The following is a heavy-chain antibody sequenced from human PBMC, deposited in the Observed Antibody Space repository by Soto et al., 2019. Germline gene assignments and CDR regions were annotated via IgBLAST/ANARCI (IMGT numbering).Heavy chain of an antibody. CDR3: EGDPIPASPDYFDK. J-gene: IGHJ4*01. CDR2: SSPDESIK. CDR1: GLIIRSIF. D-gene: IGHD2-2*02. Sequence: GGSQILSWASAGLIIRSIFFRWVRPAPGKGLEWVAVSSPDESIKIYTDSVRGRFTISRDNFQNMLYLQMNDLRPEDSAIYYCEGDPIPASPDYFDKLVHGTLVTVSS. V-gene: IGHV3-30*04.